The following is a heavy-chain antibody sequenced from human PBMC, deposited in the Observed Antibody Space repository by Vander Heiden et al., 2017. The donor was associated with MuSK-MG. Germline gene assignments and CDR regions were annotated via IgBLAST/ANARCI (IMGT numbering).Heavy chain of an antibody. Sequence: QVQLVQSGAEVKKPGASVKVSCKASGYTFTSYYMHWVRQAPGQGLEWMGIINPSGGSTSYAQKFQGRVTMTRDTSTSTVYMELSSLRSEDTAVYYCARDRSPAGVATSYYIDYWGQGTLVTVSS. D-gene: IGHD5-12*01. CDR3: ARDRSPAGVATSYYIDY. CDR1: GYTFTSYY. V-gene: IGHV1-46*03. J-gene: IGHJ4*02. CDR2: INPSGGST.